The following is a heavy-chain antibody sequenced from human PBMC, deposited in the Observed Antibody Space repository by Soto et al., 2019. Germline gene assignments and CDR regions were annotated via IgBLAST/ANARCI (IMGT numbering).Heavy chain of an antibody. D-gene: IGHD2-15*01. J-gene: IGHJ2*01. CDR2: ISASTRNT. V-gene: IGHV1-18*01. Sequence: QVQLVQSGGEVKKPGASVKVSCQASGYTFSDYAISWVRQAPGQGLEWMGWISASTRNTDQAQNFQGRVIMTLDTSTNTAYMELRSLRSDDTAVYYCVRCYCSFGSCYPCLHFDLSARGTLVTVAS. CDR3: VRCYCSFGSCYPCLHFDL. CDR1: GYTFSDYA.